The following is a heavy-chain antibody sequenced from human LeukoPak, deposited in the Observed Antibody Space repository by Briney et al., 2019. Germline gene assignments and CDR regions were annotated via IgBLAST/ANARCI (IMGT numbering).Heavy chain of an antibody. CDR1: GGTFCSHT. V-gene: IGHV1-69*02. J-gene: IGHJ5*02. Sequence: GASVKVSCKASGGTFCSHTISWVRQAPGQGLEWVGRVIPVLGMATHAQSFQGRVTITADKSTSTAYMELSSLRSEDTAVYYCASLYYDNSGYFSWLDPWGQGTLVTVSS. CDR3: ASLYYDNSGYFSWLDP. CDR2: VIPVLGMA. D-gene: IGHD3-22*01.